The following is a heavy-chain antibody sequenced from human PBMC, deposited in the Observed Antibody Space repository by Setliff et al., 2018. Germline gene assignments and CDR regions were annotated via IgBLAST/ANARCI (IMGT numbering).Heavy chain of an antibody. D-gene: IGHD3-10*01. CDR1: GYTLTELS. Sequence: GASVKVSCKVSGYTLTELSMHRVRQAPGKGLEWMGGFDPEDGETIYAQKFQGRVTMTEDTSTDTAYMELSSLRSEDTAVYYCATGGTYGSGSSYDYWGQGTLVTVSS. V-gene: IGHV1-24*01. J-gene: IGHJ4*02. CDR3: ATGGTYGSGSSYDY. CDR2: FDPEDGET.